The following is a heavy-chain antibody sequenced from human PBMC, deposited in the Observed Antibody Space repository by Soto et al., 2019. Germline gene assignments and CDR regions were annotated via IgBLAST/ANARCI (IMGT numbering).Heavy chain of an antibody. Sequence: QVQLVQSGAEVKKPGSSVKVSCKASGGTFSSYAISWVRQAPGRGLEWMGGIIPIFGTANYAQKFQGRVTITADESTSTAYMELSSLRSEDTAVYYCARGLLWFGESTLYGMDVWGQGTTVTVSS. J-gene: IGHJ6*02. V-gene: IGHV1-69*01. CDR2: IIPIFGTA. CDR3: ARGLLWFGESTLYGMDV. D-gene: IGHD3-10*01. CDR1: GGTFSSYA.